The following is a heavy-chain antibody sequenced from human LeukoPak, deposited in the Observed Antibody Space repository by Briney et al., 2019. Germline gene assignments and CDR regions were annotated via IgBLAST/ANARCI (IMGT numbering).Heavy chain of an antibody. CDR2: INPSGGST. D-gene: IGHD6-13*01. Sequence: ASVKVSCKASGYTFTSYYMHWVRQAPGQGLEWMGLINPSGGSTSYAQKFQGRVTMTRDTSTSTVYMELSSLRSEDTAVYYCARDLRGSSWYGGLDYWGQGTLVTVSS. CDR3: ARDLRGSSWYGGLDY. J-gene: IGHJ4*02. V-gene: IGHV1-46*01. CDR1: GYTFTSYY.